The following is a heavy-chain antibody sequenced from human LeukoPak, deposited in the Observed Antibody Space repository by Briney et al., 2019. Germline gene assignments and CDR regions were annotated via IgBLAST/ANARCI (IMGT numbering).Heavy chain of an antibody. CDR1: GGSFSGYY. D-gene: IGHD3-3*01. CDR2: INHSGST. J-gene: IGHJ6*04. Sequence: SETLSLTCAVSGGSFSGYYWSWIRQPPGKGLEWIGEINHSGSTNYNPSLKSRVTISVDTSKNQFSLKLSSVTAADTAVYYCARVGSGYDFWSGYYTEVDVWGKGTTVTVSS. V-gene: IGHV4-34*01. CDR3: ARVGSGYDFWSGYYTEVDV.